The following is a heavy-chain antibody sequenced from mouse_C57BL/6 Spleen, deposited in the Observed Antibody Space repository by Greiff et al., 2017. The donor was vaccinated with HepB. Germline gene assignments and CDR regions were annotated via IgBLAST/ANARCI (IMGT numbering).Heavy chain of an antibody. Sequence: VKLQESGAELVKPGASVKISCKASGYTFTDYYINWVKQRPGQGLEWIGKIGPGSGSTYYNEKFKGKATLTADKSSSTAYMQLSSLTSEDSAVYFCARQYYYYGSSYVLWYFDVWGTGTTVTVSS. CDR1: GYTFTDYY. CDR3: ARQYYYYGSSYVLWYFDV. V-gene: IGHV1-77*01. D-gene: IGHD1-1*01. J-gene: IGHJ1*03. CDR2: IGPGSGST.